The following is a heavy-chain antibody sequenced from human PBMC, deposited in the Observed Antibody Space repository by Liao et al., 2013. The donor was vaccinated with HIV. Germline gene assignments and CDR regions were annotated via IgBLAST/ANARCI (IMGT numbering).Heavy chain of an antibody. Sequence: QVQLQQWGAGLLKPSETLSLTCAVYGGSFSGYYWSWIRQPPGKGLEWIGEINHSGSTNYNPSLKSRVTISVDTSKNQFSLKLSSVTAADTAVYYCARAKATRVRGVIIKASGVFDIWGQGTMVTVSS. CDR3: ARAKATRVRGVIIKASGVFDI. D-gene: IGHD3-10*01. J-gene: IGHJ3*02. CDR2: INHSGST. V-gene: IGHV4-34*01. CDR1: GGSFSGYY.